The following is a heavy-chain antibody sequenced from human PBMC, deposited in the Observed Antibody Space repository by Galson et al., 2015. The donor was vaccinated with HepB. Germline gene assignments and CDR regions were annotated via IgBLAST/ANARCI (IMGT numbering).Heavy chain of an antibody. J-gene: IGHJ2*01. CDR3: ARWARYCSSTSCYPDPTYWYFDL. CDR2: IYTSGST. V-gene: IGHV4-4*07. Sequence: LSLTCTVSGGSISSYYWSWIRQPAGKGLEWIGRIYTSGSTNYNPSLKSRVTMSVDTSKNQFSLKLSSVTAADTAVYYCARWARYCSSTSCYPDPTYWYFDLWGRGTLVTVSS. CDR1: GGSISSYY. D-gene: IGHD2-2*01.